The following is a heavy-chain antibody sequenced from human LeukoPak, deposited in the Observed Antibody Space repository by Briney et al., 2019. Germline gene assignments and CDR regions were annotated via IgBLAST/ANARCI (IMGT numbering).Heavy chain of an antibody. CDR1: GFIFSDQN. CDR3: ARGYSYGYDY. V-gene: IGHV3-21*04. CDR2: ISRTSNI. J-gene: IGHJ4*02. D-gene: IGHD5-18*01. Sequence: GGSLRLSCAASGFIFSDQNMNWFRQAPGKGLEWVSSISRTSNIYYADSVKGRFTISRDNSKNTLYVQMNSLRAEDTALYYCARGYSYGYDYWGQGTLVTVSS.